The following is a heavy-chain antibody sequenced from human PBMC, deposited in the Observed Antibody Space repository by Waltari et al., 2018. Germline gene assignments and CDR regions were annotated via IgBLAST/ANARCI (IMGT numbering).Heavy chain of an antibody. CDR2: ISSSSSTI. D-gene: IGHD3-3*01. CDR3: ARDTTYYDFWSGSLGAFDI. J-gene: IGHJ3*02. CDR1: GFTFSSYS. Sequence: EVQLVESGGGLVQPGGSLRLSCAASGFTFSSYSMNWVRQAPGKGLEWVSYISSSSSTIYYADSGKGRFTISRDNAKNSLYLQMNSLRAEDTAVYYCARDTTYYDFWSGSLGAFDIWGQGTMVTVSS. V-gene: IGHV3-48*04.